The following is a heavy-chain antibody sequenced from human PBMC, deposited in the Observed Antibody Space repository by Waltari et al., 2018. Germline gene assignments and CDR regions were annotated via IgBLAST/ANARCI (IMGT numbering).Heavy chain of an antibody. Sequence: QVQLVQSGAEVKKPGSSVKVSCKASGGTFSSYTISWVRQAPGQGLEWMGRIIPILGIANYAQKFQDRVTITADKSTSTAYMELSSLRSEDTAVYYCAPWPGIAAAGTGWFDPWGQGTLVTVSS. V-gene: IGHV1-69*02. J-gene: IGHJ5*02. CDR1: GGTFSSYT. CDR3: APWPGIAAAGTGWFDP. D-gene: IGHD6-13*01. CDR2: IIPILGIA.